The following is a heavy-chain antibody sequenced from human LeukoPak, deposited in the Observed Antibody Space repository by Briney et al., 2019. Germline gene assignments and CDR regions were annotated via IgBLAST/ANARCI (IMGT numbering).Heavy chain of an antibody. V-gene: IGHV3-48*04. D-gene: IGHD1-26*01. J-gene: IGHJ4*02. Sequence: PGGSLRLSCAASGFTFRTYNMNWVRQAPGKGLEWVSYITSGGTTIYYADSVKGRFTISRDNAKNSLYLQMNSLRAEDTAVYYCARDRLSGSLAPDYWGQGTLVTVSS. CDR2: ITSGGTTI. CDR1: GFTFRTYN. CDR3: ARDRLSGSLAPDY.